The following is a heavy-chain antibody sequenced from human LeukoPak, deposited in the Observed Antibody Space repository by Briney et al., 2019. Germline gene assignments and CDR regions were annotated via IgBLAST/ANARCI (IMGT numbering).Heavy chain of an antibody. V-gene: IGHV4-34*01. J-gene: IGHJ4*02. CDR3: HVWTTVTLQKTPVDF. D-gene: IGHD4-17*01. Sequence: PSETLSLTCAVYGGSFSGYYWSWIRQPPGKGLEWIGEINHSGSTNYNPSLKSRVTISVDTSKNQFSLKLSSVTAADTAVYYCHVWTTVTLQKTPVDFWGQGTLVTVSS. CDR1: GGSFSGYY. CDR2: INHSGST.